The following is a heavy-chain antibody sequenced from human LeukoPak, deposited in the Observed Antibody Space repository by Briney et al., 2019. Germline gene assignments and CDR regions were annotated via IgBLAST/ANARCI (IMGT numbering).Heavy chain of an antibody. CDR3: ERAPGYGGNADY. CDR1: GYTFTRYY. J-gene: IGHJ4*02. CDR2: INPSGDST. V-gene: IGHV1-46*01. D-gene: IGHD4-23*01. Sequence: GASVKVSCKASGYTFTRYYIHLVRQAPGQGLEWMGTINPSGDSTSYAQKCQGRVTMTRDTSTSTVYMELSSLRSEDTAVYYCERAPGYGGNADYWGQGTLVTVSS.